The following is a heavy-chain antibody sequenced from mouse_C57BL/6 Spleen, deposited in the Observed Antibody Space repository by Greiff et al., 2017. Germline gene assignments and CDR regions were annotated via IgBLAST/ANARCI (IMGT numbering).Heavy chain of an antibody. D-gene: IGHD4-1*01. V-gene: IGHV2-2*01. CDR2: IWSGGST. J-gene: IGHJ1*03. Sequence: VKLMESGPGLVQPSQSLSITCTVSGFSLTSYGVHWVRQSPGKGLEWLGVIWSGGSTDYNAAFISRLSISKDNSKSQVFFKMNSLQADDTAIYYCARDWSYFDVWGTGTTVTVSS. CDR3: ARDWSYFDV. CDR1: GFSLTSYG.